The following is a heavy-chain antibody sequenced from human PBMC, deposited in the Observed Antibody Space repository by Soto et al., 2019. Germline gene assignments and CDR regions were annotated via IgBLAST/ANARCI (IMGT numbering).Heavy chain of an antibody. J-gene: IGHJ6*03. V-gene: IGHV1-8*01. D-gene: IGHD3-3*01. CDR1: GYTFTSYD. CDR2: MNPNSGNT. Sequence: QVQLVQSGAEVKKPGASVKVSCKASGYTFTSYDINWVRQATGQGLEWMGWMNPNSGNTGYAQKFQGRVTMTRNTSISTAYMELSSLRSEDTAVYYCALTSDFWSGYYPQYYYYYYMDVWGKGTTVTVSS. CDR3: ALTSDFWSGYYPQYYYYYYMDV.